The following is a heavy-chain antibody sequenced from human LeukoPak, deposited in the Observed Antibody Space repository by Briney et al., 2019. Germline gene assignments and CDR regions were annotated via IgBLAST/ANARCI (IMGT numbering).Heavy chain of an antibody. V-gene: IGHV4-39*07. J-gene: IGHJ4*02. CDR1: GGSISSSSYY. D-gene: IGHD3-10*01. CDR2: IYYSGST. CDR3: AREKSLQYYGSGSYLDY. Sequence: SETLSLTCTVSGGSISSSSYYWGWIRQPPGKGLEWIGSIYYSGSTYYNPSLKSRVTISVDTSKNQFSLKLSSVTAADTAVYYCAREKSLQYYGSGSYLDYWGQGTLVTVS.